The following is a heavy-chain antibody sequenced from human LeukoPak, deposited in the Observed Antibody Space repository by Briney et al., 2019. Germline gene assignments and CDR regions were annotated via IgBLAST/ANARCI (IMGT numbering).Heavy chain of an antibody. CDR1: GFPFSSYA. D-gene: IGHD1-26*01. CDR2: ISSNGGST. V-gene: IGHV3-64D*09. Sequence: GGSLRLSCSASGFPFSSYAMHWVRQAPGKGLEYVSAISSNGGSTFYADSVKGRFTISRDNSKNTLYLQMSSLRAEDTAIYYCVKGVQYSGNYYTFDYWGQGTLVTVSS. CDR3: VKGVQYSGNYYTFDY. J-gene: IGHJ4*02.